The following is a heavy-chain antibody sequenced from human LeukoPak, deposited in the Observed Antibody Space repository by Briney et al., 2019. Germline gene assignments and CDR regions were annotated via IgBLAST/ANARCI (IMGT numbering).Heavy chain of an antibody. Sequence: GGSLRLSCIASGFNLRSNWMQWVRQAPGKGLEWVSSISRRSTYIYYADSVKGRFTISRDNARNSLYLQMNTLRAEDTAVYYCARGGTGDYWGIDYWGQGTLVTVSS. V-gene: IGHV3-21*01. CDR1: GFNLRSNW. CDR2: ISRRSTYI. CDR3: ARGGTGDYWGIDY. D-gene: IGHD4-17*01. J-gene: IGHJ4*02.